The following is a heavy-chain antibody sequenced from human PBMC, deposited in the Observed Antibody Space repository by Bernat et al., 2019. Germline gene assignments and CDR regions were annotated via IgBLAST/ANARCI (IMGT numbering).Heavy chain of an antibody. D-gene: IGHD4-17*01. CDR3: ARDTGATVTTPDY. J-gene: IGHJ4*02. Sequence: QVQLVESGGGVVQPGRSLRLSCAASGFTFSSYGMHWVRQAPGKGLEWVAVISYDGSNKYYADSVKGRFTISRDNSKNTLYLQMNSLRAEDTAVYYYARDTGATVTTPDYWGQGTLVTVSS. V-gene: IGHV3-30*03. CDR1: GFTFSSYG. CDR2: ISYDGSNK.